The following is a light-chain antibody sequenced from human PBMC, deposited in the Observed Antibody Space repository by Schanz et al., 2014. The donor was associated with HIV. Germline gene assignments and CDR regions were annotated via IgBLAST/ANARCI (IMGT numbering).Light chain of an antibody. CDR2: DVT. J-gene: IGLJ2*01. CDR3: CSYAGSYAFVL. Sequence: QSALTQPASVSGSPGQSITISCTGVSSDVGGHNYVSWYQQHPGRAPQLMIYDVTYRPSGVSDRFSGSKSGNTASLTISGLQAEDEADYYCCSYAGSYAFVLFGGGTKLTVL. V-gene: IGLV2-14*03. CDR1: SSDVGGHNY.